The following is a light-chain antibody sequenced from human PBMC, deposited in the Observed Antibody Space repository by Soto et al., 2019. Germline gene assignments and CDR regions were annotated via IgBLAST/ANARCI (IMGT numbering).Light chain of an antibody. CDR1: SSDVGGYNY. CDR3: SSYTSNNTYV. Sequence: QSVLTQPASVSGSPGQSITISCTVTSSDVGGYNYVSWYQQHPGKAPKLMIYEVSNRPSGVSDRFSGSNSGNTASLTISGLQAEDEADYYCSSYTSNNTYVFGTGTKVTVL. J-gene: IGLJ1*01. V-gene: IGLV2-14*01. CDR2: EVS.